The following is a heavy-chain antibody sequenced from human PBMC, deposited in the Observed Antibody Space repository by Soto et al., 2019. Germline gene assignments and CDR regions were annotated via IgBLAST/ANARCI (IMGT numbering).Heavy chain of an antibody. CDR2: IIPILDVT. Sequence: QVQLVQSGAEVKKPGSSVKVSCKASGGTFNTYSMFWVRQAPGQGLEWMGRIIPILDVTNYAQKFQGRVTLSADKPTRTVYIELSSLRSEDTALYYCTIGSWSGEVFDIWGQGTMVTVSS. J-gene: IGHJ3*02. V-gene: IGHV1-69*02. D-gene: IGHD2-21*01. CDR1: GGTFNTYS. CDR3: TIGSWSGEVFDI.